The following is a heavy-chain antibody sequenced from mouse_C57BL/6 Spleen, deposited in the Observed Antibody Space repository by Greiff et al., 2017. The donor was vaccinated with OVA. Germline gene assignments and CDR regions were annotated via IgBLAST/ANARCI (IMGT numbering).Heavy chain of an antibody. J-gene: IGHJ4*01. CDR1: GFTFSSYA. CDR2: ISDGGSYT. V-gene: IGHV5-4*01. Sequence: EVQGVESGGGLVKPGGSLKLSCAASGFTFSSYAMSWVRQTPEKRLEWVATISDGGSYTYYPDNVKGRFTISRDNAKNNLYLQMSHLKSEDTAMYYCARGDYDGTAYAMDYWGQGTSVTVSS. D-gene: IGHD2-4*01. CDR3: ARGDYDGTAYAMDY.